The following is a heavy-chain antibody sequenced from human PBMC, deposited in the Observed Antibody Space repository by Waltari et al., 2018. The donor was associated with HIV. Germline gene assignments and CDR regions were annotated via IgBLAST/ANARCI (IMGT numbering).Heavy chain of an antibody. CDR3: ARQIAAKSDFDY. CDR1: GFTFSTYW. J-gene: IGHJ4*02. Sequence: EVHLVESGGGLVQPGGSLRLSCAASGFTFSTYWMNWVRQAPGKGLEWVANIKQDGSEKYYVDSVKGRFTISRDNAKNSLYLQMNSLRVEDTAVYYCARQIAAKSDFDYWGQGTLVTVSS. CDR2: IKQDGSEK. V-gene: IGHV3-7*01. D-gene: IGHD2-15*01.